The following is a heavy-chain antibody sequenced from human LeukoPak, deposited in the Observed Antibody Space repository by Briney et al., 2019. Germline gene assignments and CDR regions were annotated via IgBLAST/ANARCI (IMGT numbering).Heavy chain of an antibody. D-gene: IGHD3-10*01. J-gene: IGHJ4*02. Sequence: PGGSLRLSCAASGFTFSSYSMNWVRQAPGKGLEWVSSISSSSSYIYYADSVKGRFTISRDNAKNSLYLQMNSLRVEDTAVYYCARGSMVRDPVGYWGQGTLVTVSS. V-gene: IGHV3-21*01. CDR3: ARGSMVRDPVGY. CDR1: GFTFSSYS. CDR2: ISSSSSYI.